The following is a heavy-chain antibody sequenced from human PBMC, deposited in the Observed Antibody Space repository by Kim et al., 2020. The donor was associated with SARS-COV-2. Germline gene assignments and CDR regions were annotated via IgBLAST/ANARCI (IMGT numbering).Heavy chain of an antibody. CDR3: ARGTAMAPGGWFDP. V-gene: IGHV1-18*01. D-gene: IGHD5-18*01. J-gene: IGHJ5*02. Sequence: QKLQGRVTMTTDTSTSTAYMELRRLRSDDTAVYYCARGTAMAPGGWFDPWGQGTLVTVSS.